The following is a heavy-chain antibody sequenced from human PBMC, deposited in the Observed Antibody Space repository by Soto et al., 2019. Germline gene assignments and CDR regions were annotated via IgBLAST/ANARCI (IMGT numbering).Heavy chain of an antibody. V-gene: IGHV3-30*03. CDR3: ERWGKSEAESSPPTDL. D-gene: IGHD3-16*01. CDR1: GFTFSGFG. CDR2: ISYDGTNA. Sequence: QEDLVESGGGVVQPGRSLRLSCAASGFTFSGFGMHWVRQAPGKGLEWVAVISYDGTNAIYAHSVKDRFSVSRDNTKNIVYLQMNSLRNEDTAMYYCERWGKSEAESSPPTDLWGQGTLVTVSS. J-gene: IGHJ5*02.